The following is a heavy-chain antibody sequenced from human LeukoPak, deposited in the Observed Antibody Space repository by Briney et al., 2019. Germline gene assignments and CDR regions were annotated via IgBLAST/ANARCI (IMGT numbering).Heavy chain of an antibody. D-gene: IGHD4-17*01. CDR1: GYTFTSYD. V-gene: IGHV1-8*01. CDR2: MNPNSGNT. Sequence: ASVKVSCKASGYTFTSYDINWVRQATGQGLEWMGRMNPNSGNTGYAQKFQGRVTMTRNTSISTAYMELSSLRSEDTAVYYCARSAGYGDYGETGWYFDLWGRGTLVTVSS. J-gene: IGHJ2*01. CDR3: ARSAGYGDYGETGWYFDL.